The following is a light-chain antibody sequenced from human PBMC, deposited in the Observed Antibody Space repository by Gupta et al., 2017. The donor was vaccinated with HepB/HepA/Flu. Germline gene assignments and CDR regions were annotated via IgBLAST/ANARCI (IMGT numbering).Light chain of an antibody. CDR1: QYLSNY. V-gene: IGKV3-11*01. CDR2: EAA. CDR3: QQRRSGPT. J-gene: IGKJ1*01. Sequence: ELVLTQSPATLSFSPGERATLSCRASQYLSNYLAWYQQKPGQAPRLLSYEAANRATGIPARFSGSGSGTDFTLTISSLEPEDFAIYYGQQRRSGPTFGQGTKVEIK.